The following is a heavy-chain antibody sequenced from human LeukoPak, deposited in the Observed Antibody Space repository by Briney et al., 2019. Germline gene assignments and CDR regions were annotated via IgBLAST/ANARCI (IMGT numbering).Heavy chain of an antibody. J-gene: IGHJ4*02. CDR3: AREGTELRFLGWLSD. V-gene: IGHV3-21*01. CDR1: GFTFGSYS. D-gene: IGHD3-3*01. CDR2: ISSSSYI. Sequence: GGSLRLSCAASGFTFGSYSMNWVRQAPGKGLEWVSSISSSSYIYYADSVKGRFTISRDNAKNSLYLQMNSLRAEDTAVYYCAREGTELRFLGWLSDWGQGTLVTVSS.